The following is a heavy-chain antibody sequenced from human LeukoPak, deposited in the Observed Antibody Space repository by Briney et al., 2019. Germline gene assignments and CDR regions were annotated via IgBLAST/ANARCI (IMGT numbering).Heavy chain of an antibody. J-gene: IGHJ4*02. CDR1: GFTFSSYA. CDR2: ISYDGSNK. D-gene: IGHD3-9*01. V-gene: IGHV3-30-3*01. CDR3: ARGPLDILTGYYSPLFDY. Sequence: PGGSLRLSCAASGFTFSSYAMHWVRQAPGKGLEWVAVISYDGSNKYYADSVKGRFTISRDNSKSTLYLQMNSLRAEDTAVYYCARGPLDILTGYYSPLFDYWGQGTLVTVSS.